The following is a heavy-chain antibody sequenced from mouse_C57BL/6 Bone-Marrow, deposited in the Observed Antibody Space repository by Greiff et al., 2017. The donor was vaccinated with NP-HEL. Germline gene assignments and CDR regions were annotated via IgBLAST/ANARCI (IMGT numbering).Heavy chain of an antibody. CDR1: GYSITSGYY. J-gene: IGHJ2*01. Sequence: EESGPGLVKPSQSLSLTCSVTGYSITSGYYWNWIRQFPGNKLEWMGYISYDGSNNYNPSLKNRISITRDTSKNQFFLKLNSVTTEDTATYYCARVGDYGDYWGQGTTLTVSS. CDR3: ARVGDYGDY. D-gene: IGHD2-4*01. V-gene: IGHV3-6*01. CDR2: ISYDGSN.